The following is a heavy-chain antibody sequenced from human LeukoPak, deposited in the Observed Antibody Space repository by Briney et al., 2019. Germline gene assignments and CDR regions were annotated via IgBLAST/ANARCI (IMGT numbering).Heavy chain of an antibody. Sequence: GRSLRLSCAASGFTFSSYGMHWVRQAPGKGLEWVAVIWYDGSNKYYADSVKGRFTISRDNSKNTLYLQMNSLRAEDTAVYYCARAPAPYYDSSGYFGYWGQGTLVTVSS. D-gene: IGHD3-22*01. CDR2: IWYDGSNK. CDR3: ARAPAPYYDSSGYFGY. J-gene: IGHJ4*02. CDR1: GFTFSSYG. V-gene: IGHV3-33*01.